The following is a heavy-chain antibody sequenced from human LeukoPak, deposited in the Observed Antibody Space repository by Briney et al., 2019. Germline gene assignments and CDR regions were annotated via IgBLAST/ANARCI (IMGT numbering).Heavy chain of an antibody. CDR2: INPNSGGT. CDR1: GYTFTGYY. CDR3: ARDGSGWYDAYYYYMDV. J-gene: IGHJ6*03. D-gene: IGHD6-19*01. Sequence: ASVKVSCEASGYTFTGYYMHWVRQAPGQGLEWMGWINPNSGGTNYAQKFQGRVTMARDTSISTAYMELSRLRSDDTAVYYCARDGSGWYDAYYYYMDVWGKGTTVTVSS. V-gene: IGHV1-2*02.